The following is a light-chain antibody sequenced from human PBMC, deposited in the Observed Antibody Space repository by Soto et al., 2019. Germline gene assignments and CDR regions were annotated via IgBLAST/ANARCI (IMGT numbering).Light chain of an antibody. Sequence: EIVLTQSPGTLSLSPGERATLSCRASQSVSSSHLAWYQQRPGQAPRLLIYGASNRAAGIPDRFSGGGSGADVTLTIARLEPEDFAVYYCQQYGSSPLTFGGGTKVEIK. CDR2: GAS. J-gene: IGKJ4*01. V-gene: IGKV3-20*01. CDR1: QSVSSSH. CDR3: QQYGSSPLT.